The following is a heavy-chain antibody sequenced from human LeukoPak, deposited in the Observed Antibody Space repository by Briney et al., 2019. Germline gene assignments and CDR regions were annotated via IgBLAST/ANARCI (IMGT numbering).Heavy chain of an antibody. CDR2: MNPNSGNT. D-gene: IGHD6-19*01. CDR1: GGTFSSYA. V-gene: IGHV1-8*02. J-gene: IGHJ4*02. CDR3: ARGRSEQWLVWYFDY. Sequence: GASVRVSCKASGGTFSSYAISWVRQATGQGLEWMGWMNPNSGNTGYTQKFQGRVTMTRNTSISTAYMELSSLRSEDTAVYYCARGRSEQWLVWYFDYWGQGTLVTVSS.